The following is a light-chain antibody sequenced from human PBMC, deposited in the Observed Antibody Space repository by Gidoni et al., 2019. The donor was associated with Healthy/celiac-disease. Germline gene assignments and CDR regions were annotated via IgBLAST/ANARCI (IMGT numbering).Light chain of an antibody. J-gene: IGKJ5*01. V-gene: IGKV1-5*03. Sequence: IQLTQSPSSLSASVGDRVTITCRASQIISSWLAWYQQKPGKAPKLLINKASGLESGVPSRLGGRGSGTEFTLTISSLQPDDFATNYCQQYNSYSVTFGQXTRLEIK. CDR1: QIISSW. CDR3: QQYNSYSVT. CDR2: KAS.